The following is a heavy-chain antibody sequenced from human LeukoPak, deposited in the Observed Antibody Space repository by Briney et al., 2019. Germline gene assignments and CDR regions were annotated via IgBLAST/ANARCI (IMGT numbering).Heavy chain of an antibody. J-gene: IGHJ4*02. V-gene: IGHV3-53*01. Sequence: PGGSLRLSCAASGFTVSSNYMSWVRQAPGKGLEWVSVIYSGGSTYYADSVKGRFTISRDNSKNTLYLQMNSLRAEDTAVYYCARAPREWLLGYYFDYWGQGTLVTVSS. D-gene: IGHD3-3*01. CDR3: ARAPREWLLGYYFDY. CDR2: IYSGGST. CDR1: GFTVSSNY.